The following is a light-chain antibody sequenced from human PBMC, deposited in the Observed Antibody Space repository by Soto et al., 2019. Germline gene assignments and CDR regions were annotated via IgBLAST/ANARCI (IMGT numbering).Light chain of an antibody. CDR2: GAS. CDR1: QSVGSN. Sequence: EIVMTQSPATLSVSPGEGATLSCRAGQSVGSNLAWYQQQPGQAPRLLIYGASTRATGVPARFSCSGSGTEFTRTISILQSEDFAGYYCQQYEDWPPQLTVGGGTKVDIK. CDR3: QQYEDWPPQLT. V-gene: IGKV3-15*01. J-gene: IGKJ4*01.